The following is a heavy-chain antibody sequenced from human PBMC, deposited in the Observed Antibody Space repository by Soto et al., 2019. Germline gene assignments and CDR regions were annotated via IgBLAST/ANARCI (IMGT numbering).Heavy chain of an antibody. J-gene: IGHJ4*02. CDR3: VRDYDILTAYQYYFDY. CDR2: INPSDGST. D-gene: IGHD3-9*01. Sequence: ASVKVSCKASGYTFTSYAMHWVRQAPGQGLEWMGIINPSDGSTNYAQRFQGRFTITRDTSTSTVYMELSSLRSEDTAVYYCVRDYDILTAYQYYFDYWGQGTLVTVSS. V-gene: IGHV1-46*01. CDR1: GYTFTSYA.